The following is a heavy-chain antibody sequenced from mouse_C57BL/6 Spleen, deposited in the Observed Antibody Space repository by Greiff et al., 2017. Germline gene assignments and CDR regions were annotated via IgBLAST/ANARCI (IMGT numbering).Heavy chain of an antibody. V-gene: IGHV1-15*01. CDR3: TSPMIYYGYDAEGFDY. CDR2: IDPETGGT. CDR1: GYTFTDYE. J-gene: IGHJ2*01. Sequence: QVQLQQSGAELVRPGASVTLSCKASGYTFTDYEMHWVKQTPVHGLEWIGAIDPETGGTAYNQKFKGKARLTADKSSSTAYMELRSLTSEDSAVYYCTSPMIYYGYDAEGFDYWGQGTTLTVSS. D-gene: IGHD2-2*01.